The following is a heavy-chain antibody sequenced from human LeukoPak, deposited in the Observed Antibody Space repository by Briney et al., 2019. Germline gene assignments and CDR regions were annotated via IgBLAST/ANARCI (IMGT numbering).Heavy chain of an antibody. V-gene: IGHV3-30*18. J-gene: IGHJ4*02. CDR1: GFTFSSYW. CDR3: AKDYSGPFDY. D-gene: IGHD2-15*01. Sequence: PGGSLRLSCAASGFTFSSYWMNWARQAPGKGLEWVAVISYDGSNKYYADSVKGRFTISRDNSKNTLYLQMNSLRAEDTAVYYCAKDYSGPFDYWGQGTLVTVSS. CDR2: ISYDGSNK.